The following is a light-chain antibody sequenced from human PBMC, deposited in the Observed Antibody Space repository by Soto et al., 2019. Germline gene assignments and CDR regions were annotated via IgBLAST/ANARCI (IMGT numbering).Light chain of an antibody. CDR2: NNN. CDR1: SSNIGSNT. V-gene: IGLV1-44*01. CDR3: AAWDDSLNGQVV. J-gene: IGLJ2*01. Sequence: QPVLTQPPSASGTPGQRVTLSCSGSSSNIGSNTVNWYQLLPGTAPQLLIFNNNQRPSGVPDRFSGSKSGTSASLAISGLQSEDEAAYYCAAWDDSLNGQVVFGGGTKLTVL.